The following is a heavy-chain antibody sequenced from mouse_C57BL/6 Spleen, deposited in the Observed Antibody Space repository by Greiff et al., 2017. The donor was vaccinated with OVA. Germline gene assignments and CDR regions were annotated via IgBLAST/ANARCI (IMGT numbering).Heavy chain of an antibody. CDR3: ARGITTVVARGYFDV. Sequence: EVQLQQSGPELVKPGASVKISCKASGYTFTDYYMNWVKQSHGKSLEWIGDINPNNGGTSYNQKFKGKATLTVDKSSSTAYMELCSLTSEDSAVYYCARGITTVVARGYFDVWGTGTTVTVSS. V-gene: IGHV1-26*01. D-gene: IGHD1-1*01. J-gene: IGHJ1*03. CDR2: INPNNGGT. CDR1: GYTFTDYY.